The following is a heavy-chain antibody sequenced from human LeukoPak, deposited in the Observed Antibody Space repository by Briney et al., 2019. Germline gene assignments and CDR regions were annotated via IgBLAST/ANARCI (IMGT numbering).Heavy chain of an antibody. J-gene: IGHJ4*02. D-gene: IGHD6-13*01. V-gene: IGHV3-48*01. CDR1: GFTFSSYS. CDR2: ISSSSSTI. CDR3: AGDWQRGIAAAGPAY. Sequence: GGSLRLSCAASGFTFSSYSMNWVRQAPGKGLEWVSYISSSSSTIYYADSVKGRFTISRDNAKNSLYLQMNSLRAEDTAVYYCAGDWQRGIAAAGPAYWGQGTLVTVSS.